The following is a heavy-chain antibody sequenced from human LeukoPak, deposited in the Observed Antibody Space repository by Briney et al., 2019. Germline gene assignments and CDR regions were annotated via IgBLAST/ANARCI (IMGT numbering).Heavy chain of an antibody. CDR1: GFTFSNYG. CDR3: GRDPDYGDPY. Sequence: GGSLRLSCAASGFTFSNYGMHWVRQAPGKGLEWVSIISYDGSERYYGDSVRGRFSISRDNSKNTVDLQMDSLRAEDTAVYYCGRDPDYGDPYWGQGTLVTVSS. V-gene: IGHV3-33*01. J-gene: IGHJ4*02. D-gene: IGHD4/OR15-4a*01. CDR2: ISYDGSER.